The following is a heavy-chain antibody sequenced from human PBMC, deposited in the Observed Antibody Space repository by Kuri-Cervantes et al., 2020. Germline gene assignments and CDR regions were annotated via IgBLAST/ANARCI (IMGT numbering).Heavy chain of an antibody. Sequence: SETLSLTCTVSGGSISSYYWSWIRQPPGKGLEWIGYINYSGSTNYNPSLKSRVTISVDTSKNQFSLKLSSVTAADTAVYYCARGDYYDSSGCGFYFDYWGQGTLVTVSS. V-gene: IGHV4-59*01. D-gene: IGHD3-22*01. CDR2: INYSGST. J-gene: IGHJ4*02. CDR3: ARGDYYDSSGCGFYFDY. CDR1: GGSISSYY.